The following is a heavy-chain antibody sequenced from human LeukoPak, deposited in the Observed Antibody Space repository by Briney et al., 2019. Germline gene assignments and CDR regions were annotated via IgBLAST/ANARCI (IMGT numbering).Heavy chain of an antibody. D-gene: IGHD5-18*01. V-gene: IGHV3-43*02. Sequence: GGSLRLSCAASGFTFDDYAMHWVRQAPGKGREWVSLISGDGGSTYYADSVKGRFTISRDNSKNSLYLQMNSLRTEDSALYYCAKDLYSYGLLLSPGMDVWGQGTTVTVSS. CDR3: AKDLYSYGLLLSPGMDV. CDR2: ISGDGGST. J-gene: IGHJ6*02. CDR1: GFTFDDYA.